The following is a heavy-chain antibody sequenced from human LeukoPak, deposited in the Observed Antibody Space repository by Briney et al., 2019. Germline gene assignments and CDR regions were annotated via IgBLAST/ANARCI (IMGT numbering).Heavy chain of an antibody. CDR2: INPNSGDT. CDR3: ARVVHRYCSSTSCYLIRDDKGRWFDP. J-gene: IGHJ5*02. Sequence: ASVKVSCMASGYTFTGYYMHWVRQAPGQGLEWMGWINPNSGDTNYAQKFQGRVTMTRDTSISTAYMELSRLRSDDTAVYYCARVVHRYCSSTSCYLIRDDKGRWFDPWGQGTLVTVSS. V-gene: IGHV1-2*02. CDR1: GYTFTGYY. D-gene: IGHD2-2*01.